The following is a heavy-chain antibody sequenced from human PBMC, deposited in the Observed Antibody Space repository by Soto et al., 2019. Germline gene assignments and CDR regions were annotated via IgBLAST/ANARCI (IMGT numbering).Heavy chain of an antibody. CDR2: ISGSDAGT. V-gene: IGHV3-23*01. CDR1: GFTFSSHA. CDR3: TKDPSTRSSCYFDF. J-gene: IGHJ4*02. D-gene: IGHD6-13*01. Sequence: EVQLLKSGGGLVQPGGSLRLSCEASGFTFSSHAMSWVRQAPGKGLEWVSAISGSDAGTFDADSVRGRFTISRDNSKNTLYLHMTSLRVEDTAIYYCTKDPSTRSSCYFDFWGQGSLVTVSS.